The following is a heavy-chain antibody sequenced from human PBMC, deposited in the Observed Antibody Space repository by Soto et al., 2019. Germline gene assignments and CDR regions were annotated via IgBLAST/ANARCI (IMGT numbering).Heavy chain of an antibody. CDR3: ARGKDDFWSGYYYYYYYMDG. V-gene: IGHV4-34*01. Sequence: SETLSLTCAVYGGSFSGYYWSWIRQPPGKGLEWIGEINHSGSTNYNPSLKSRVTISVDTSKNQFSLKLSSVTAADTAVYYCARGKDDFWSGYYYYYYYMDGWGKGTTVTVSS. J-gene: IGHJ6*03. CDR1: GGSFSGYY. CDR2: INHSGST. D-gene: IGHD3-3*01.